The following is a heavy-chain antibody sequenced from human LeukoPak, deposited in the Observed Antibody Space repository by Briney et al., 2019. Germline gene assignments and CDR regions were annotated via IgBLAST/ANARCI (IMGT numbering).Heavy chain of an antibody. Sequence: SGGSLRLSCAASGFTFSSYAMSWVRQAPGKGLEWVANIKQDGSEKYYVDSVKGRFTISRDNAKNSLYLQMNSLRAEDTAVYYCARDLFHQINWFDPWGQGTLVTVSS. J-gene: IGHJ5*02. D-gene: IGHD2-21*01. V-gene: IGHV3-7*01. CDR2: IKQDGSEK. CDR1: GFTFSSYA. CDR3: ARDLFHQINWFDP.